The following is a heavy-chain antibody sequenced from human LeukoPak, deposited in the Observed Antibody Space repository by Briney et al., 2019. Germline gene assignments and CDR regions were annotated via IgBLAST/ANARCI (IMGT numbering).Heavy chain of an antibody. CDR3: ARVSHTNWNAGY. Sequence: GGSLRLSCAASGFTFSSYEMNWVRQAPGKGLEWVSYISSSSSYIYYADSVKGRFTVSRDNAKNSLYLQMNSLRAEDTAVYYCARVSHTNWNAGYWGQGTLVTVSS. CDR2: ISSSSSYI. V-gene: IGHV3-21*05. J-gene: IGHJ4*02. CDR1: GFTFSSYE. D-gene: IGHD1-1*01.